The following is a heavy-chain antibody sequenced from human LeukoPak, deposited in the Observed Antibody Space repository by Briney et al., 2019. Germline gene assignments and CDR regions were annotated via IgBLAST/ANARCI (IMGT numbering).Heavy chain of an antibody. Sequence: GGSLRLSCAASGFDFSTYAINWVRQAPGKGLEWVSSISTMSNYIFYGDSVKGRFTISRDNAKNSVYLQMNSLRPEDTAVYYCSGDRLGGLDLWGQGTLVTVSS. D-gene: IGHD5-12*01. CDR2: ISTMSNYI. J-gene: IGHJ5*02. CDR1: GFDFSTYA. V-gene: IGHV3-21*01. CDR3: SGDRLGGLDL.